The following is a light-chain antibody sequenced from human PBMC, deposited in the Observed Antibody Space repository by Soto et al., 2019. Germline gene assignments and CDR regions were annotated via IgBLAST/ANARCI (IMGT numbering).Light chain of an antibody. CDR2: DAS. CDR1: QSVSSY. V-gene: IGKV3-11*01. CDR3: QQRYNYPLT. J-gene: IGKJ4*02. Sequence: DIGLTQSPSTLSSSTGDRATLSCRASQSVSSYLAWYQQKPGKAPSLLIYDASNLASGVPSRFTGSGSGTDFTLTISCLESEDFAAYYCQQRYNYPLTFGRGTKVDIK.